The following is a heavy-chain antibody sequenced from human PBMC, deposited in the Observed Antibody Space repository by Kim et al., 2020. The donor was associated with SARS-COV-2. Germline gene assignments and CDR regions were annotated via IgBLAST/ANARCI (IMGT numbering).Heavy chain of an antibody. CDR3: ARDGNVMGDY. D-gene: IGHD2-8*01. CDR2: ST. Sequence: STNYNPSLKSRVTISVDTSKNQFALKLSSVTAADTAVYYCARDGNVMGDYWGQGTLVTVSS. J-gene: IGHJ4*02. V-gene: IGHV4-34*01.